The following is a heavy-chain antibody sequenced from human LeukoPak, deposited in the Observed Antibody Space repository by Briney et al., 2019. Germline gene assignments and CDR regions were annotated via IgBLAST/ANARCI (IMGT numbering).Heavy chain of an antibody. J-gene: IGHJ4*02. CDR1: GITLSNYG. D-gene: IGHD3-22*01. V-gene: IGHV3-23*01. CDR2: ISGSGGST. Sequence: GGSLRLSCAVSGITLSNYGMNWVRQAPGKGLEWVAGISGSGGSTNYADSVKGRFTISRDNSKNTLYLQMNSLRAEDTAVYFCAKRGVVIRVILVGFHKEAYYFDSWGQGALVTVSS. CDR3: AKRGVVIRVILVGFHKEAYYFDS.